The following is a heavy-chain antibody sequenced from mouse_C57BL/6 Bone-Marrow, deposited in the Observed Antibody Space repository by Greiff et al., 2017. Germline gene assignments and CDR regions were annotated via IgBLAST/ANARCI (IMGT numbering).Heavy chain of an antibody. CDR1: GYTFTSYW. Sequence: VQLQQPGAELVMPGASVKLSCTASGYTFTSYWMHWVKQRPGQGLEWIGEIDPSDSYTNYNQKFKGKFTLTVDKSSSTAYMQLSSLTSEDSAVDYCAADGYYGFAYWGQGTLVTVSA. D-gene: IGHD2-3*01. V-gene: IGHV1-69*01. CDR2: IDPSDSYT. J-gene: IGHJ3*01. CDR3: AADGYYGFAY.